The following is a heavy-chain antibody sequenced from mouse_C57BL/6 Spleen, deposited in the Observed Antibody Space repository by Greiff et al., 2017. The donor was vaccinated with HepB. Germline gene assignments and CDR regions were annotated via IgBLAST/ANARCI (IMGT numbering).Heavy chain of an antibody. CDR2: INDDGSST. Sequence: EVKLVESEGGLVKPGSSMKLSCTASGFTFSDYYMAWVRQVPEKGLEWVANINDDGSSTYYMDTLKSRFTISRYNAKNILYLQMSSLKSEDTATYYCARGGATVVAYWYFDVWGTGTTVTVSS. D-gene: IGHD1-1*01. CDR3: ARGGATVVAYWYFDV. CDR1: GFTFSDYY. J-gene: IGHJ1*03. V-gene: IGHV5-16*01.